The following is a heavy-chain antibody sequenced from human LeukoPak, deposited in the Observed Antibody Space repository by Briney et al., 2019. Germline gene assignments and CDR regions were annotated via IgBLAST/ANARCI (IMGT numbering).Heavy chain of an antibody. Sequence: ASVKVSCKASGYTFTGYYMHWVRQAPGQGLEWMGWINPNSGGTNYAQKFQGRVTMTRDTSISKAYMELSRLRSDDTAVYYCARLDVVVPAAMLDYWGQGTQVTVSS. CDR2: INPNSGGT. CDR3: ARLDVVVPAAMLDY. D-gene: IGHD2-2*01. CDR1: GYTFTGYY. J-gene: IGHJ4*02. V-gene: IGHV1-2*02.